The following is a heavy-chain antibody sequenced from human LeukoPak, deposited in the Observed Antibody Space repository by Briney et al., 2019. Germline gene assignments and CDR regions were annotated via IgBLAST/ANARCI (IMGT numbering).Heavy chain of an antibody. CDR3: AKEFDSSGFFDC. J-gene: IGHJ4*02. V-gene: IGHV3-23*01. CDR2: ISGSGGST. Sequence: PGGSLRLSCAASGFTFRNYAMSWVRQAPGKGLEWVSAISGSGGSTYLAASAKGRFTISRDNSKNTLYLQMNSLRAEDTAVYYCAKEFDSSGFFDCWGQGPLVTVSS. D-gene: IGHD3-22*01. CDR1: GFTFRNYA.